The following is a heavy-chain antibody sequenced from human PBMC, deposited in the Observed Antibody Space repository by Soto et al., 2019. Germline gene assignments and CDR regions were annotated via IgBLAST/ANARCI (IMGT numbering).Heavy chain of an antibody. CDR3: AREPLDGMDV. Sequence: HVQLHQSGPRLVKPSQTLSLECSVIGGSVNTGDNYWSWVRQSPGMGLEWIGYIYHTGNTFYNPALANRVTMSVDASKNQFSLTLTSVTAADTAVYFCAREPLDGMDVWGQGTNVTVSS. V-gene: IGHV4-30-4*01. CDR1: GGSVNTGDNY. J-gene: IGHJ6*02. CDR2: IYHTGNT.